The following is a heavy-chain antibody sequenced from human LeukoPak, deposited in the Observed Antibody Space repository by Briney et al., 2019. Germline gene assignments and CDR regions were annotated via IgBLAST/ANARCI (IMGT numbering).Heavy chain of an antibody. CDR2: ISGGGDAT. V-gene: IGHV3-66*01. CDR1: GGSISSSSYY. CDR3: AGYYYDSSGYYYPFDY. Sequence: ETLSLTCTVSGGSISSSSYYWGWIRQPPGKGLEWVSTISGGGDATYYADSVKGRFTISRDNSKNTLYLQMNSLRAEDTAVYYCAGYYYDSSGYYYPFDYWGQGTLVTVSS. D-gene: IGHD3-22*01. J-gene: IGHJ4*02.